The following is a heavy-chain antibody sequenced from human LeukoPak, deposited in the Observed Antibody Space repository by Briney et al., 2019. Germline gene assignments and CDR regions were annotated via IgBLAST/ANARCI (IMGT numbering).Heavy chain of an antibody. V-gene: IGHV4-38-2*02. CDR3: ARALGNYGSGRRNYYMDV. J-gene: IGHJ6*03. Sequence: PSETLSLTCTVSGYSISSGYYWGWIRQPPGKGLEWIGSIYHSGSTYYNPSLKSRVTISVDTSKNQFSLKLSSVTAADTAVYYCARALGNYGSGRRNYYMDVWGKETTVTVSS. CDR2: IYHSGST. CDR1: GYSISSGYY. D-gene: IGHD3-10*01.